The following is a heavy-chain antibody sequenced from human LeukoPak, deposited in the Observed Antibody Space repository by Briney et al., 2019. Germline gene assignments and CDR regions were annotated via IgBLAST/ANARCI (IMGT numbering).Heavy chain of an antibody. D-gene: IGHD6-19*01. V-gene: IGHV4-4*07. J-gene: IGHJ4*02. CDR3: ARGPRSSDWYSIDY. Sequence: KSSETLSLTCTVSGGSISSYYWSWIRQPAGKGLEWIGRIYSSGSTNYNPSLKSRVTGSVDTSKNQFSLKLSSVTAADTAVYYCARGPRSSDWYSIDYWGRGTLVTVSS. CDR1: GGSISSYY. CDR2: IYSSGST.